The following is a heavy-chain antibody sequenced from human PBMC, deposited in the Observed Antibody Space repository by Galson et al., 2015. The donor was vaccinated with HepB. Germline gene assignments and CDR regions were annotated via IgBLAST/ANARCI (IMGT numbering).Heavy chain of an antibody. CDR2: ISYDGSNK. J-gene: IGHJ6*02. V-gene: IGHV3-30*18. D-gene: IGHD3-10*01. CDR1: GFTFSSYG. CDR3: AKDSGSGSYTGATRSYYYYGMDV. Sequence: SLRLSCAASGFTFSSYGMHWVRQAPGKGLEWVAVISYDGSNKYYADSVKGRFTISIDNPKNTLYLQMNSLRAEDTAVYYCAKDSGSGSYTGATRSYYYYGMDVWGQGTTVTVSS.